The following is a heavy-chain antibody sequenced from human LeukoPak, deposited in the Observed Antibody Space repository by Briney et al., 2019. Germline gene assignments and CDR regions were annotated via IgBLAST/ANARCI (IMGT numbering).Heavy chain of an antibody. Sequence: SETLSLTCTVSGGSISSRYWTWIRQSPGKGLEWIGYIYYSGSTNYNPSLKSRVTISVDTSKNQFSLKLSSVTAADTAVYYCARGGSYVDCWGQGTLVTVSS. V-gene: IGHV4-59*11. J-gene: IGHJ4*02. CDR1: GGSISSRY. D-gene: IGHD1-26*01. CDR2: IYYSGST. CDR3: ARGGSYVDC.